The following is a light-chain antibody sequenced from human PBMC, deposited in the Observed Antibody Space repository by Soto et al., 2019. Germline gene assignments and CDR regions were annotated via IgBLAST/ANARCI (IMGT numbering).Light chain of an antibody. V-gene: IGKV1-39*01. Sequence: DVQMNQSPSSLSASVGDRVTITCRASQSISTYLSWYQQKPGKAPNLLVYSASSLQSGVPSRFSGSGSGTEFTLTISSVQPEDFATYYCQQRSSTPLTFGGGTKVEIK. CDR3: QQRSSTPLT. J-gene: IGKJ4*01. CDR2: SAS. CDR1: QSISTY.